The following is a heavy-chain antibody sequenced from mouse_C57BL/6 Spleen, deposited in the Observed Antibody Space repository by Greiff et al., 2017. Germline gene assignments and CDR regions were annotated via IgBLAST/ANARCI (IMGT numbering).Heavy chain of an antibody. CDR2: ISSGSSTI. Sequence: EVKVVEPGGGLVKPGGSLKLSCAASGFTFSDYGMHWVRQAPEKGLEWVAYISSGSSTIYYADTVKGRFTISRDNATYTLFLQMTRLRSEYRSMYYGAWPIATGEEYAMDYWGQGTSVTVSS. V-gene: IGHV5-17*01. CDR1: GFTFSDYG. D-gene: IGHD1-1*01. CDR3: AWPIATGEEYAMDY. J-gene: IGHJ4*01.